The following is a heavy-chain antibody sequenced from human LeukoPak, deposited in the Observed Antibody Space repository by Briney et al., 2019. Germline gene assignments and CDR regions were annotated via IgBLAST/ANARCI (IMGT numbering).Heavy chain of an antibody. J-gene: IGHJ4*02. V-gene: IGHV3-30-3*01. CDR2: ISYDGSNK. CDR3: ARDSGSGSYSGY. CDR1: GFTFSSYA. Sequence: GGSLRLSCAASGFTFSSYAMHWVRQAPGKGLEWVAVISYDGSNKYYADSVKGRFTISRDNSKNTLYLQMNSLRAEDTAVYYCARDSGSGSYSGYWGLGTLVTVSS. D-gene: IGHD3-10*01.